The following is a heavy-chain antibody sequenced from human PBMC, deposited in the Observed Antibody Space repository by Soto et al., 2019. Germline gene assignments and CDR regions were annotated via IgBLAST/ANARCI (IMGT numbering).Heavy chain of an antibody. CDR2: IYYSGST. CDR3: SIYGMSITMVRGVIIPYYYYGMDV. Sequence: SETLSLTCTVSGGSISSSSYYWGWIRQPPGKGLEWIGSIYYSGSTYYNTSLKSRVTISVDTSKNQFSLKLSSVTAADTVVYYCSIYGMSITMVRGVIIPYYYYGMDVWGQGTTVT. CDR1: GGSISSSSYY. D-gene: IGHD3-10*01. V-gene: IGHV4-39*01. J-gene: IGHJ6*02.